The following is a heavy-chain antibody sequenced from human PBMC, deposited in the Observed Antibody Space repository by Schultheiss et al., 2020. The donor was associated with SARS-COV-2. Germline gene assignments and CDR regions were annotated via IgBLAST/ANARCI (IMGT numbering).Heavy chain of an antibody. Sequence: GGSLRLSCAASGFTFSGSAMHWVRQAPGKGLEWVALISYDGSNKYYADSVKGRFTISRDNSKNTLYLQMNSLRAEDTAVYYCARDGRPTYYYYYMDVWGKGTTVTVSS. CDR2: ISYDGSNK. CDR3: ARDGRPTYYYYYMDV. D-gene: IGHD2-15*01. V-gene: IGHV3-30*01. J-gene: IGHJ6*03. CDR1: GFTFSGSA.